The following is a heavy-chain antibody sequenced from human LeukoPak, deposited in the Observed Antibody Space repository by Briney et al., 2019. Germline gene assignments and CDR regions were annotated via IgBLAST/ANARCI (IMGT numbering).Heavy chain of an antibody. CDR3: ARDLAYFDASWFDP. Sequence: GASVTVSFKASGYTFTIYGVSWVRQAPGQGREWMGWISAYNGNTNYTQKLQGRVTMTTDTSTSTAYMELRSLRSDDTAVYYCARDLAYFDASWFDPWGQGTLVTVSS. CDR2: ISAYNGNT. CDR1: GYTFTIYG. J-gene: IGHJ5*02. V-gene: IGHV1-18*04. D-gene: IGHD3-9*01.